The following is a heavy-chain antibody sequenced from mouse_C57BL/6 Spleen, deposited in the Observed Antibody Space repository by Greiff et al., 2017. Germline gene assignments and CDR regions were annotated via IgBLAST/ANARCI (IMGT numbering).Heavy chain of an antibody. CDR1: GYTFTSYW. CDR2: IYPGSGST. Sequence: VQLQQSGAELVKPGASVKMSCKASGYTFTSYWITWVKQRPGQGLEWIGDIYPGSGSTNYNEKFKSKATLTVDTSSSTAYMQLSSLTSEDSAVYYCASRDGRDYWYFDVWGTGTTVTVSS. D-gene: IGHD1-1*01. J-gene: IGHJ1*03. V-gene: IGHV1-55*01. CDR3: ASRDGRDYWYFDV.